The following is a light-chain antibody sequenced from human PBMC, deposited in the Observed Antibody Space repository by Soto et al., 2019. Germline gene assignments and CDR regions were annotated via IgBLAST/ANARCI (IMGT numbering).Light chain of an antibody. J-gene: IGKJ1*01. CDR1: QGIGND. V-gene: IGKV1-17*01. CDR3: LQHNYYPWT. Sequence: DIQMTQSPSSLSASVGDRVTITCRASQGIGNDLGWYQQKPGKAPKRLIYAASSLQSGVPSRFSGSGSGTEFTLTISSLQPEDFATYYCLQHNYYPWTFGQGTKVELK. CDR2: AAS.